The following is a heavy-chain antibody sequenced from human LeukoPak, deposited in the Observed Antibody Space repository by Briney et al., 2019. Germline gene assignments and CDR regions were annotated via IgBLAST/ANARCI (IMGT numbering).Heavy chain of an antibody. CDR3: ARAYFYYYYGMDV. CDR1: GGSISSSSYY. Sequence: SETLSPTCTVSGGSISSSSYYWGWIRQPPGKGLEWIGSIYYSGSTNYNPSLKSRVTISVDTSKNQFSLKLSSVTAADTAVYYCARAYFYYYYGMDVWGQGTTVTVSS. J-gene: IGHJ6*02. CDR2: IYYSGST. V-gene: IGHV4-39*07.